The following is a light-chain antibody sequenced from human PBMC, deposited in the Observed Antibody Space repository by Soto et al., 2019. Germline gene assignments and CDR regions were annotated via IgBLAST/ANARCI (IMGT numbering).Light chain of an antibody. J-gene: IGLJ2*01. V-gene: IGLV4-69*01. CDR1: SGHSSYA. CDR2: LNNDGSH. Sequence: QLVLTQSPSASASLGASVKLTCTLSSGHSSYAIAWHQKQPETGPRSFMDLNNDGSHTKGDEVPDRFSGSSSGAERYLIISTLQAEDEADYYCQTWGTGIQVFGGGTKLTVL. CDR3: QTWGTGIQV.